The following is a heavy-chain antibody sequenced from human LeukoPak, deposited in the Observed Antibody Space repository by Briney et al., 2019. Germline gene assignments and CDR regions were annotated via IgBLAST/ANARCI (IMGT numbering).Heavy chain of an antibody. Sequence: PSETLSLTCTVSGGFISGYYWSWIRQPPEKGLEWIGYIYHSGSTNYNPSLKSRVTISADTSKNQFSLKLSSVTAADTAVYYCAATPDGGHDAFDSWGQGTMVTVSS. J-gene: IGHJ3*02. CDR3: AATPDGGHDAFDS. CDR1: GGFISGYY. V-gene: IGHV4-59*08. D-gene: IGHD5-24*01. CDR2: IYHSGST.